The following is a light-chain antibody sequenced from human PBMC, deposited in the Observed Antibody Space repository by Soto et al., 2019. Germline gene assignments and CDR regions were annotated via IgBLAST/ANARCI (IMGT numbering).Light chain of an antibody. Sequence: IVITQSQATLSVSPWESATFCCSTSQSVSSTSVWFQHKPGQTPWLLIYDASTRATGIAARLSGSGSGREFTITISSMQSEDFVVSFCKQYNSWAPITFGQGTRLEIK. J-gene: IGKJ5*01. CDR2: DAS. CDR3: KQYNSWAPIT. CDR1: QSVSST. V-gene: IGKV3-15*01.